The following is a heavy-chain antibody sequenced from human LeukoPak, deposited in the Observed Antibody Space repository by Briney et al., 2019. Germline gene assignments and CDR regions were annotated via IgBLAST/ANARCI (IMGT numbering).Heavy chain of an antibody. CDR2: ISSSGGST. J-gene: IGHJ3*01. Sequence: GGSLRLSCAASGFTFSTYGMSWVRQAPGKGLEWVSVISSSGGSTSYADAVKGRFTISRDNSKNTLYLQMNSLRAEDTAVYYCAKGIGRDGYNSAWGQGTMVTVSS. D-gene: IGHD5-24*01. V-gene: IGHV3-23*01. CDR3: AKGIGRDGYNSA. CDR1: GFTFSTYG.